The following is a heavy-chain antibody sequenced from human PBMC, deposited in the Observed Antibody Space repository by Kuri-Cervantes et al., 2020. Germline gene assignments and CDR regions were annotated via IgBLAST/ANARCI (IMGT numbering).Heavy chain of an antibody. Sequence: LSLTCAASGFTFSSYGMHWVRQAPGKGLEWVAVIWYDGSNKYYADSVKGRFTISRDNSKNTLYLQMNSLRAEDTAVYYCASSRRRGSGWSSAFDIWGQGTMVTVSS. CDR1: GFTFSSYG. V-gene: IGHV3-33*01. J-gene: IGHJ3*02. D-gene: IGHD6-19*01. CDR2: IWYDGSNK. CDR3: ASSRRRGSGWSSAFDI.